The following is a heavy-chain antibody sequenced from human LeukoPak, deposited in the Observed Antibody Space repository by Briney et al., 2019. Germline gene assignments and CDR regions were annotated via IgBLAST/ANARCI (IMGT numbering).Heavy chain of an antibody. CDR3: ARTAAYYDILTGLFDH. D-gene: IGHD3-9*01. V-gene: IGHV3-21*01. J-gene: IGHJ4*02. CDR2: ISSSSINI. Sequence: GGSLRLSCAVSEFTFSYYNMNWVRQAPGKGLEWVSSISSSSINIYYADSVKGRFTISRDNAKNSLSLQLNSLRAEDTAVYYCARTAAYYDILTGLFDHWGQGTLVTVSS. CDR1: EFTFSYYN.